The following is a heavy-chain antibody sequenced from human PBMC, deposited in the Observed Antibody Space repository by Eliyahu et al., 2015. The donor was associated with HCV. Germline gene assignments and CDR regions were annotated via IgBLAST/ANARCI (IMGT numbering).Heavy chain of an antibody. CDR2: IYYSGST. V-gene: IGHV4-39*01. CDR3: ASPNYDFWSGYFFSDFDY. D-gene: IGHD3-3*01. J-gene: IGHJ4*02. Sequence: QLQLQESGPGLVKPSETLSLTCTVSGGSISSSSYYWGWIRQPPGKGLEWIGSIYYSGSTYYNPSLKSRVTISVDTSKNQFSLKLSSVTAADTAVYYCASPNYDFWSGYFFSDFDYWGQGTLVTVSS. CDR1: GGSISSSSYY.